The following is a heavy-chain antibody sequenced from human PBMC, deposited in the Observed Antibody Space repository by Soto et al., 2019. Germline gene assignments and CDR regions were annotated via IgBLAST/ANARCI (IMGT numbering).Heavy chain of an antibody. J-gene: IGHJ5*02. V-gene: IGHV4-31*03. CDR3: AILLGCTNGVCYVNWFDP. CDR2: IYDSGST. Sequence: QVQLQESGTGLVKPSQTLYLTCTVSGGSISSSNYYWIWIRQHPGKGLEWIGYIYDSGSTYYNQSLKSRVPISVATPKSQCSLKLSSVTAVDTAVYYCAILLGCTNGVCYVNWFDPWGQGTLVTVSS. CDR1: GGSISSSNYY. D-gene: IGHD2-8*01.